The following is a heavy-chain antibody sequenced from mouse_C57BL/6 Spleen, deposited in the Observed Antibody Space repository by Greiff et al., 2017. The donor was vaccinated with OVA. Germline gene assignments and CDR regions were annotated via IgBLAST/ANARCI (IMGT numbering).Heavy chain of an antibody. D-gene: IGHD2-1*01. V-gene: IGHV1-55*01. CDR3: ASYGNYVSYFDV. Sequence: QVHVKQSGAELVKPGASVKMSCKASGYTFTSYWITWVKQRPGQGLEWIGDIYPGSGSTNYNEKFKSKATLTVDTSSSTAYMQLSSLTSEDSAVYYCASYGNYVSYFDVWGTGTTVTVSS. CDR1: GYTFTSYW. J-gene: IGHJ1*03. CDR2: IYPGSGST.